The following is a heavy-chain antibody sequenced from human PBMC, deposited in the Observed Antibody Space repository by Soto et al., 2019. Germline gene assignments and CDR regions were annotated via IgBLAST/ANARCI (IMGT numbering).Heavy chain of an antibody. CDR1: GGSINSGGYC. D-gene: IGHD5-18*01. Sequence: QVQLQESGPGLVKPSQTLSLTCTVSGGSINSGGYCWSWIRQHPGKGLDWIGCISYGGSTSYNPSLKSRVTISVATSKNQFSLKLTSVTAADWAVYYCSRGILVWGQGALITVSS. CDR3: SRGILV. V-gene: IGHV4-31*03. CDR2: ISYGGST. J-gene: IGHJ4*02.